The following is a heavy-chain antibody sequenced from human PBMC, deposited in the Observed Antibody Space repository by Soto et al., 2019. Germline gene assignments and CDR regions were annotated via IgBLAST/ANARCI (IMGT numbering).Heavy chain of an antibody. Sequence: EVQLVESGGGLVKPGGSLRLSCAASGFAFTSYSMNWIRQAPGKGLEWVSSISSDYNYIYYADSVKGRFTISRDNAKDSVWLQMNSLKTEDTAVYYCARGRTCTGPTCYGWGDYGGQGTLVAVSS. J-gene: IGHJ4*02. D-gene: IGHD2-8*02. V-gene: IGHV3-21*06. CDR1: GFAFTSYS. CDR2: ISSDYNYI. CDR3: ARGRTCTGPTCYGWGDY.